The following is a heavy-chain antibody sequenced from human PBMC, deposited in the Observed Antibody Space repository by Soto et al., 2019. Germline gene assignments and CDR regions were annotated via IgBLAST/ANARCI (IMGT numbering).Heavy chain of an antibody. CDR1: GYTFTSYA. Sequence: ASVKVSCKASGYTFTSYAMHWVRQAPGQRFEWMGWINAGNGNTKYSQKFQGRVTITRDTSASTAYMELSSLRSEDTAVYYCARVKGGYSYGINWYFDLWGRGTLVTVSS. CDR2: INAGNGNT. CDR3: ARVKGGYSYGINWYFDL. J-gene: IGHJ2*01. V-gene: IGHV1-3*01. D-gene: IGHD5-18*01.